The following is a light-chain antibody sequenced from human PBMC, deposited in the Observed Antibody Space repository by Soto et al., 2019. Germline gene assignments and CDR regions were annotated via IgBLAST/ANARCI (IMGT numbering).Light chain of an antibody. J-gene: IGKJ2*01. V-gene: IGKV1-5*01. CDR3: QQYDTYST. CDR2: DVS. CDR1: QSISNW. Sequence: DIKMTQPPSTLSASVGDRVTITCRASQSISNWLAWYQQKPGKAPTLLIYDVSRLESGVPSRFSGSGSGTEFTLTINSLQPDDFATYYCQQYDTYSTFGQGTKVDIK.